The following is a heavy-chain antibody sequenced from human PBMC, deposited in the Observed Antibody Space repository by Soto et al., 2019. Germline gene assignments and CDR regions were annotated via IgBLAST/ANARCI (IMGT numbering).Heavy chain of an antibody. CDR3: ARDWRGYSYGYYYYYGMDA. Sequence: SETLSLTCTVSGGSISSYYWSWIRQPPGKGLEWIGYIYYSGSTNYNPSLKSRVTISVDTSKNQFSLKLSSVTAADTAVYYCARDWRGYSYGYYYYYGMDAWGQGTTVTVSS. CDR1: GGSISSYY. D-gene: IGHD5-18*01. CDR2: IYYSGST. V-gene: IGHV4-59*01. J-gene: IGHJ6*02.